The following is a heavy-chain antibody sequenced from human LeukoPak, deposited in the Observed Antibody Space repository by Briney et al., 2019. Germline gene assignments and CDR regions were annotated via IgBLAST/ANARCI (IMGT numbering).Heavy chain of an antibody. CDR3: ARDKEVATTADLGY. V-gene: IGHV3-74*01. D-gene: IGHD5-24*01. CDR1: GFTFSSYW. Sequence: GGSLRLSCVGSGFTFSSYWMHWVRQAPGKGLVWVSRINSDGSRTNNADSVKDRFTISRDNAKNTLYLQMNSLRAEDTAVYYCARDKEVATTADLGYWGQGTLVTVSS. J-gene: IGHJ4*02. CDR2: INSDGSRT.